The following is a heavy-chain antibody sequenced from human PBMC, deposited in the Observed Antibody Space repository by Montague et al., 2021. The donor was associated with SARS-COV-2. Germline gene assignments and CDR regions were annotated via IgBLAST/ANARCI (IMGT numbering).Heavy chain of an antibody. D-gene: IGHD3-3*01. J-gene: IGHJ3*02. CDR3: TRRSGRDRNFGVVIIYDAIDI. V-gene: IGHV4-39*01. CDR2: IYYSGST. Sequence: SETLSLTCTVSGGSISSSNYYWGWIRQPPGKGLEWIGSIYYSGSTYYNPSLKSRVTISVDTSKDQVSLRLSSVTAADTAVYYCTRRSGRDRNFGVVIIYDAIDIWGQGTMVTVSS. CDR1: GGSISSSNYY.